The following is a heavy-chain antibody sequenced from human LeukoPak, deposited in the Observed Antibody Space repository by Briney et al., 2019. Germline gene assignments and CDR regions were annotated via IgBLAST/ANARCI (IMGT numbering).Heavy chain of an antibody. Sequence: GGSLRLSCAASGFTFTNYAMSWVRQAPGKGLEWVSGITGRDGSRFYADSVKCRFTISRDNSKKTLYLQMNSLRAEDTAVYYCAKDAHDYGDYYFDYWGQGTLVTVSS. CDR1: GFTFTNYA. CDR3: AKDAHDYGDYYFDY. J-gene: IGHJ4*02. V-gene: IGHV3-23*01. D-gene: IGHD4-17*01. CDR2: ITGRDGSR.